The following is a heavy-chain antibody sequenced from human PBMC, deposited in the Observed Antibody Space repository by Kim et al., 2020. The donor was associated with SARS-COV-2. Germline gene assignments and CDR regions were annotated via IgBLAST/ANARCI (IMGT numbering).Heavy chain of an antibody. CDR1: GGSISGGDYY. CDR2: IYYSGGT. D-gene: IGHD2-2*01. V-gene: IGHV4-30-4*01. CDR3: ARERERGGVVSPAMPKRYYYHYMDV. Sequence: SETLSLTCTVSGGSISGGDYYWTWIRQPPGKGLEWIGYIYYSGGTYYNPSFKSRLTISVDTSKNQFSLKLSSVTAADTAVYYCARERERGGVVSPAMPKRYYYHYMDVWGKGTTVTVSS. J-gene: IGHJ6*03.